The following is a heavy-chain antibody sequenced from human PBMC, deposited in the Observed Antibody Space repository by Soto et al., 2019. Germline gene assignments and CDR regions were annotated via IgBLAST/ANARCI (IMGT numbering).Heavy chain of an antibody. D-gene: IGHD1-7*01. CDR2: ISWNSGSI. CDR1: GFTFDDYA. Sequence: EVQLVESGGGLVQPGRSLRLSCAASGFTFDDYAMHWVRQAPGKGLEWVSGISWNSGSIGYADSVKGRFTISRDNAKNSLYLQMNSLSAEDTALYYCAKDIRGLITGTTSWGQGTLVTVSS. CDR3: AKDIRGLITGTTS. V-gene: IGHV3-9*01. J-gene: IGHJ5*02.